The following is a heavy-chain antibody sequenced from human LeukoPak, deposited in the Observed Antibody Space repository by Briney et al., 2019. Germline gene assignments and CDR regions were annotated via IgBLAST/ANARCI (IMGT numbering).Heavy chain of an antibody. CDR2: IYSGGDT. CDR3: ARGSCSNIRCHDAFDI. J-gene: IGHJ3*02. CDR1: GFIVSGTY. Sequence: GGFMRLSCADSGFIVSGTYMTWVRQAPEKGLECVSIIYSGGDTYYTDSVKGRFSVSRDNSKNTLYLQMNSLRVDDTAVYYCARGSCSNIRCHDAFDIWGQGTMVTVSS. D-gene: IGHD2-2*01. V-gene: IGHV3-53*01.